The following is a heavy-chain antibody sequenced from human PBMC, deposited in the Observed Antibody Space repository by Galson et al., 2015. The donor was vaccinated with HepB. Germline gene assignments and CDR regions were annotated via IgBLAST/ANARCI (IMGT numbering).Heavy chain of an antibody. CDR1: GFNFNSYS. Sequence: SLRLSCAASGFNFNSYSMNWVRQAPGKGPEWLSYISGTSGTIYNADSVTGRFTISRDNAKNLLYLQMNSLRDEDTAVCYCVRDGKYFNGMDAWGQGTTVTVSS. CDR3: VRDGKYFNGMDA. CDR2: ISGTSGTI. J-gene: IGHJ6*02. D-gene: IGHD2/OR15-2a*01. V-gene: IGHV3-48*02.